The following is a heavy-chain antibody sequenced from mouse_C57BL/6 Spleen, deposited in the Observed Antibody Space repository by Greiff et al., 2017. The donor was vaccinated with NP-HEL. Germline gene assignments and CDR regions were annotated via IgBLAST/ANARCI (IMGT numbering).Heavy chain of an antibody. CDR3: ARGGWLRLAPFDY. D-gene: IGHD3-2*02. Sequence: QVQLKESGAELAKPGASVKLSCKASGYTFTSYWMHWVKQRPGQGLEWIGYINPSSGYTKYNQKFKDKATLTADKSSSTAYMQLSSLTYEDSAVYYCARGGWLRLAPFDYWGQGTTLTVSS. CDR2: INPSSGYT. J-gene: IGHJ2*01. V-gene: IGHV1-7*01. CDR1: GYTFTSYW.